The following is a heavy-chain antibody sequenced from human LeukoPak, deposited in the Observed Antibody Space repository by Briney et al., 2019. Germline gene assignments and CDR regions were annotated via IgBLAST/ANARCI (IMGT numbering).Heavy chain of an antibody. D-gene: IGHD2-15*01. CDR3: ARPDCSGGTCYLLIY. Sequence: GESLKISCQGSGYTFTSYWISWVRQMPGKGLEWMGRIDPRDSYTNYSPSFQGHVTISADKSISTAYLQWSSLKASDTAMYYCARPDCSGGTCYLLIYWGQGTLVTVSS. V-gene: IGHV5-10-1*01. CDR2: IDPRDSYT. CDR1: GYTFTSYW. J-gene: IGHJ4*02.